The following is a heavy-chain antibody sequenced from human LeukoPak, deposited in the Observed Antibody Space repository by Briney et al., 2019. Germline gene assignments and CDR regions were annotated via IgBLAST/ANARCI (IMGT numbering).Heavy chain of an antibody. CDR2: IYYTGST. CDR3: ARRVVVVTANDKSDAFDM. V-gene: IGHV4-59*01. D-gene: IGHD2-15*01. Sequence: SETLSLTCTVSGGSLSTYYWNWIRQPPGEGLEWVGYIYYTGSTKSNPSLQSRVTISLDTAKNQFSLHLGSVTVADAAPHSCARRVVVVTANDKSDAFDMWGQRRVVTVS. CDR1: GGSLSTYY. J-gene: IGHJ3*02.